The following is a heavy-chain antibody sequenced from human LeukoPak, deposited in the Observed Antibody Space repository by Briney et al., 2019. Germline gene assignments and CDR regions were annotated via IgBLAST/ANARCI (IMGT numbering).Heavy chain of an antibody. D-gene: IGHD5-24*01. J-gene: IGHJ4*02. CDR1: GFTFSSYA. Sequence: GGSLRLSCAAAGFTFSSYAMSWVRQAPGKGLEWVSAISGSGASTYYADSGKGRFTISRDTSKNTMYLQMNSLRAEGTAVNYSAKGRGNDGPNYSDYWGQGTLVTVSS. V-gene: IGHV3-23*01. CDR2: ISGSGAST. CDR3: AKGRGNDGPNYSDY.